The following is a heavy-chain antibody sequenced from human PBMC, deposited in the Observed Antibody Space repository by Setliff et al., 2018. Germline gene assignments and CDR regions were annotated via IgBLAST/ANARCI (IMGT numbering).Heavy chain of an antibody. CDR3: ARDPGYCSSTRCYEAYYYYMDI. CDR1: GFTFRSYS. D-gene: IGHD2-2*01. Sequence: GGSLRLSCAASGFTFRSYSMNWVRQAPGKGLEWVSYISSSSSTIYYADSVKGRFTISRDNAKNLLYLQMNSLRAEDTAVYYCARDPGYCSSTRCYEAYYYYMDIWGKGTTVTVSS. V-gene: IGHV3-48*01. J-gene: IGHJ6*03. CDR2: ISSSSSTI.